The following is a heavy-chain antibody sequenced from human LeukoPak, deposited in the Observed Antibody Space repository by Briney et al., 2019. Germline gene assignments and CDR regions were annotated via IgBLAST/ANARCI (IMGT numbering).Heavy chain of an antibody. CDR3: ARVRYDSSSWYLPDY. CDR2: IIPIFGTA. D-gene: IGHD6-13*01. V-gene: IGHV1-69*05. J-gene: IGHJ4*02. Sequence: GASVKVSCKASGCTFSSYAISWVRQAPGQGLEWMGGIIPIFGTANYAQKFQGRVTITTDESTSTAYMELSSLRSEDTAVYYCARVRYDSSSWYLPDYWGQGTLVTVSS. CDR1: GCTFSSYA.